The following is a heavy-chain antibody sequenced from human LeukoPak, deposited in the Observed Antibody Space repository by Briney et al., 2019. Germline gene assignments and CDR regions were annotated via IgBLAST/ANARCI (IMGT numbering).Heavy chain of an antibody. J-gene: IGHJ4*02. CDR2: IIPVLGIA. CDR3: ARGKPYYDYVWGSYRYYFDY. D-gene: IGHD3-16*02. CDR1: GGTFSSYA. Sequence: SVKVSCKASGGTFSSYAISWVRQAPGQGLEWMGRIIPVLGIANYAQKFQGRVTITADESTSTAYMELSSLRSEDTAVYYCARGKPYYDYVWGSYRYYFDYWGQGTLVTVSS. V-gene: IGHV1-69*04.